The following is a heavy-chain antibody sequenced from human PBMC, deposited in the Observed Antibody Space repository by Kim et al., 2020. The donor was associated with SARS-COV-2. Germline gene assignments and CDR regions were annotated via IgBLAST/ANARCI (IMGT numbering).Heavy chain of an antibody. CDR3: ARGGVGWTTVTFPGGHYYYYGMDV. CDR1: GGSFSGYY. CDR2: INHSGST. D-gene: IGHD4-17*01. Sequence: SETLSLTCAVYGGSFSGYYWSWIRQPPGKGLEWIGEINHSGSTNYNPSLKSRVTISVDTSKNQFSLKLSSVTAADTAVYYCARGGVGWTTVTFPGGHYYYYGMDVWGQGTTVTVSS. V-gene: IGHV4-34*01. J-gene: IGHJ6*02.